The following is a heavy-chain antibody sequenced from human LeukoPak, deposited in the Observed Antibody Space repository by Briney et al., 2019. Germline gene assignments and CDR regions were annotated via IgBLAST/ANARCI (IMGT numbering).Heavy chain of an antibody. D-gene: IGHD5-24*01. V-gene: IGHV1-24*01. CDR2: FDPEDGET. J-gene: IGHJ4*02. CDR1: GYTLTELS. CDR3: ATERWLQYYFDY. Sequence: ASVKVSCTVSGYTLTELSMHWVRQAPGKGLEWMGGFDPEDGETIYAQKFQGRVTMTEDTSTDTAYMELSSLRSEDTAVYYCATERWLQYYFDYWGQGTLVTVSS.